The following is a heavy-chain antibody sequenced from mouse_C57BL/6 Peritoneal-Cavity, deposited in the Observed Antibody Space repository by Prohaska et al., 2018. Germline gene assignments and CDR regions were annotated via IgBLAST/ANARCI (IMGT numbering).Heavy chain of an antibody. CDR1: GYTFTSYW. V-gene: IGHV1-50*01. J-gene: IGHJ4*01. Sequence: QVQLQQPGAEHVKPGASVKLSCKASGYTFTSYWMQWVKQRPVQGLEWIGEIDTSDSYTNYNQKLKGNDTLTVDQTSSTAYMQRNSLTSEDSAVYYCARDSSGYYAMEYWGQGTSVTVSS. CDR3: ARDSSGYYAMEY. D-gene: IGHD3-2*02. CDR2: IDTSDSYT.